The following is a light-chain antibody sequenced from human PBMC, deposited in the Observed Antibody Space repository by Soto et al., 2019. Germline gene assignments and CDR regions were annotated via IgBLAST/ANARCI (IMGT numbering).Light chain of an antibody. Sequence: AIRMTQSPSSLSASTGDRVTITCRASQGISSYLAWYQQKPGKAPDLLIYAASTLQSGVPSRFSGSGSGTDFTLTISCLQSEDLATYYCHQYYSPLFTFGPGTKVDIK. CDR2: AAS. V-gene: IGKV1-8*01. J-gene: IGKJ3*01. CDR3: HQYYSPLFT. CDR1: QGISSY.